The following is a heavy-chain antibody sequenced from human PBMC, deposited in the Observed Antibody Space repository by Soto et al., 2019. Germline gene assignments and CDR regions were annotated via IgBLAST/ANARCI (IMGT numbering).Heavy chain of an antibody. V-gene: IGHV4-34*01. J-gene: IGHJ3*02. CDR2: INHSGST. Sequence: SETLSLTCAVYGGSFSGYYWSWIRQPPGKGLEWIGEINHSGSTNYNPSLKSRVTISVDTSKNQFSLKLSSVTAADTAVYYCAREDVELREYSGDLVGDYTFDIWGQGTMVTVSS. CDR3: AREDVELREYSGDLVGDYTFDI. D-gene: IGHD5-12*01. CDR1: GGSFSGYY.